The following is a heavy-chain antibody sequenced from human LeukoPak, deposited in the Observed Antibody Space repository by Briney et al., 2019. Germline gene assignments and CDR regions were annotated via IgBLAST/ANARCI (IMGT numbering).Heavy chain of an antibody. CDR3: AREVRGFLEWWRSDAFDI. V-gene: IGHV7-4-1*02. CDR1: GYTFTSYA. CDR2: INTNTGNP. Sequence: VASVKVSCTASGYTFTSYAMNWVRQAPGQGLEWMGWINTNTGNPTYAQGFTGRFVFSLDTSVSTAYLQISSLKAEDTAVYYCAREVRGFLEWWRSDAFDIWGQGTMVTVSS. D-gene: IGHD3-3*01. J-gene: IGHJ3*02.